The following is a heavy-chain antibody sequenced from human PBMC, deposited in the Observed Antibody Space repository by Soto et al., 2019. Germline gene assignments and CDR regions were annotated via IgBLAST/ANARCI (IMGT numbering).Heavy chain of an antibody. D-gene: IGHD1-26*01. CDR3: GIRALCTVSAFLLNRSSDL. J-gene: IGHJ2*01. V-gene: IGHV3-23*01. Sequence: GKGLEWVSAISGSGGSTYYADSVKGRFTISRDNSKNTLYLQMNSLRAVFFFQSEYGIRALCTVSAFLLNRSSDL. CDR2: ISGSGGST.